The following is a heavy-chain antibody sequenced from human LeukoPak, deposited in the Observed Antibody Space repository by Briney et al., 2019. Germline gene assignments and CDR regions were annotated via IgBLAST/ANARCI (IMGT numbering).Heavy chain of an antibody. Sequence: SQTLSLTCTVSGGSISSGGYYWSWIRQHPGKGLEWIGYIYYSGSTYYDPSLKSRVTISVDTSKNQFSLKLSSVTAADTAVYYCARAEGGVIFGVVIGAFDIWGQGTMVTVSS. D-gene: IGHD3-3*01. V-gene: IGHV4-31*03. J-gene: IGHJ3*02. CDR2: IYYSGST. CDR3: ARAEGGVIFGVVIGAFDI. CDR1: GGSISSGGYY.